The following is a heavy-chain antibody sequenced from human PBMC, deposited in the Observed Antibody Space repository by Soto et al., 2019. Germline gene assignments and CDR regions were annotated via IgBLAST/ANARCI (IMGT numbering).Heavy chain of an antibody. V-gene: IGHV3-30*09. Sequence: PXLXCTASGLPFTAXTFHWVRQAPGNGLQCVAVISENVDRQYSTESVRGRFVISRDSSKKTLYLQMNSLRTEDTGVYFCARRLAPTISALGYWGQGALGTVS. CDR3: ARRLAPTISALGY. CDR2: ISENVDRQ. J-gene: IGHJ4*02. CDR1: GLPFTAXT. D-gene: IGHD1-26*01.